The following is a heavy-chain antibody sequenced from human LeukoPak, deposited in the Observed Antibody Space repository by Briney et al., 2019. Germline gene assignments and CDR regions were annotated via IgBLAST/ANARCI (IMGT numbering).Heavy chain of an antibody. D-gene: IGHD3-10*01. Sequence: GGSLRLSCAASGFTLSSYWMSWVRQAPGKGLEWVSAISGSGGSTYYADSVKGRFTISRDNSKNTLYLQMNSLRAEDTAVYYCAKDYYGSGSYPSDAFDIWGQGTMVTVSS. CDR2: ISGSGGST. CDR1: GFTLSSYW. V-gene: IGHV3-23*01. J-gene: IGHJ3*02. CDR3: AKDYYGSGSYPSDAFDI.